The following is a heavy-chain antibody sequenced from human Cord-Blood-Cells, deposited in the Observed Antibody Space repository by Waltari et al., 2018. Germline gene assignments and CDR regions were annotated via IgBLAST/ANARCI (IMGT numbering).Heavy chain of an antibody. V-gene: IGHV4-34*01. J-gene: IGHJ4*02. D-gene: IGHD2-2*01. CDR1: GGSFSGYY. CDR3: ARAYGDIVVVPAAMIFDY. CDR2: INHSGST. Sequence: QVQLQQWGAGLLKPSETLSLTCAVYGGSFSGYYWSWIRQPPGKGLGWIGEINHSGSTNYNPSLKSRVTISVDASKNQFSLKLSSVTAADTAVYYCARAYGDIVVVPAAMIFDYWGQGTLVTVSS.